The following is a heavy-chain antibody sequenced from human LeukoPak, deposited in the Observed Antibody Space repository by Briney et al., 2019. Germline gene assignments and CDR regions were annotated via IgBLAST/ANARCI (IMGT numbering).Heavy chain of an antibody. D-gene: IGHD5-12*01. V-gene: IGHV4-34*01. J-gene: IGHJ4*02. Sequence: SETLSLTCAVYGGSFTGYYWSWVRQFPGKGLEWIGEIKYSGSTNYNPSLKSRVTISVDTSKKQFSLRLRSVTAADTAVYYCARSNIEPTPLDYWGQGTLVTVSS. CDR2: IKYSGST. CDR3: ARSNIEPTPLDY. CDR1: GGSFTGYY.